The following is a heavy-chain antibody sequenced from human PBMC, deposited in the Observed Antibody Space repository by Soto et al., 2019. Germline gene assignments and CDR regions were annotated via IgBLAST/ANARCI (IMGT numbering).Heavy chain of an antibody. CDR2: TYYRSKWYN. Sequence: QTLSLTCAISGDSVSSNSAAWNWIRQSPSRGPEWLGRTYYRSKWYNDYAISVKSRITINPDTSKNQFSLQLNSVTPDDTAIYYCARDYYSSSSLNYFDSWGQGTLVTVSS. CDR3: ARDYYSSSSLNYFDS. D-gene: IGHD6-6*01. J-gene: IGHJ4*02. CDR1: GDSVSSNSAA. V-gene: IGHV6-1*01.